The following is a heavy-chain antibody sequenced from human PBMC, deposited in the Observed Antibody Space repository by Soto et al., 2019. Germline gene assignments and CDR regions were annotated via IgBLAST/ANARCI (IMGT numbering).Heavy chain of an antibody. V-gene: IGHV3-15*07. CDR2: IKSKTDGGTI. J-gene: IGHJ1*01. Sequence: EVQLVESGGGLVKPGGSLRLSCAASGFTFSNAWMTWVRQAPGKGLEWVGRIKSKTDGGTIDYAAPVKGRFTISRXXXXXXXXXXXXXXXXXXXXXXXXXXXXXWGTNFQHRGQGTLVTVSS. CDR1: GFTFSNAW. CDR3: XXXXXWGTNFQH. D-gene: IGHD1-7*01.